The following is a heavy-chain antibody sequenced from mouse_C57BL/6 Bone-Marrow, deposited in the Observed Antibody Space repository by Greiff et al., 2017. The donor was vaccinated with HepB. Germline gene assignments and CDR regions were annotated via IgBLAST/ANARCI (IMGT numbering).Heavy chain of an antibody. CDR3: ARGYYYYGPWYFDV. V-gene: IGHV3-6*01. CDR1: GYSITSGYY. D-gene: IGHD1-1*01. Sequence: DVKLQESGPGLVKPSQSLSLTCSVTGYSITSGYYWNWIRQFPGNKLEWMGYISYDGSNNYNPSLKNRISITRDTSKNQFFLKLNSVTTEDTATYYCARGYYYYGPWYFDVWGTGTTVTVSS. CDR2: ISYDGSN. J-gene: IGHJ1*03.